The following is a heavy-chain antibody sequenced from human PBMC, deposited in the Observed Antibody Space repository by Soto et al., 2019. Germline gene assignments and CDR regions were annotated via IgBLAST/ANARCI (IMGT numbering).Heavy chain of an antibody. CDR3: AKDISSSGILTSRVSFDY. CDR1: RFTFSSYV. V-gene: IGHV3-23*01. Sequence: EVQLLESGGGLVQPGGSPRLSCAASRFTFSSYVMSWVRQAPGKGLEWVSAISGSGATTYYGDSVRGRFTTSRDNSKNTLYLQMNSLRAEDSAVYFCAKDISSSGILTSRVSFDYWGQGTLVTVSS. J-gene: IGHJ4*02. CDR2: ISGSGATT. D-gene: IGHD3-9*01.